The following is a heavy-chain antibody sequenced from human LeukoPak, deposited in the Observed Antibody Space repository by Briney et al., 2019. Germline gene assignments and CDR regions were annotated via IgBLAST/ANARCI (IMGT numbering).Heavy chain of an antibody. Sequence: GASVKVSCKTSGYTFNTCYIHWVRQAPGQGLEWMGIINPSGGSTTYAQKFQGRVTMTRDTSTTTVYMELNNLKSEDTAVYYCARDGSPARFDYWGHGTLVTVSS. V-gene: IGHV1-46*02. CDR1: GYTFNTCY. CDR2: INPSGGST. CDR3: ARDGSPARFDY. J-gene: IGHJ4*01. D-gene: IGHD6-13*01.